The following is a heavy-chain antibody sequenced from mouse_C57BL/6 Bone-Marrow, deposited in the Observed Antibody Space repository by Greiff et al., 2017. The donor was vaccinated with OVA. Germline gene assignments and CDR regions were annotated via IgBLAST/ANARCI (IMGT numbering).Heavy chain of an antibody. D-gene: IGHD1-1*01. CDR2: IYPRDGST. V-gene: IGHV1-85*01. Sequence: QVQLQQSGPELVKPGASVKLSCKASGYTFTSYDINWVKQRPGQGLEWIGWIYPRDGSTKYNEKFKGKATLTVDTSSSTAYMELHSLTSEDSAVYFCARRHYYYGSSSYAMDYWGQGTSVTVSS. CDR3: ARRHYYYGSSSYAMDY. J-gene: IGHJ4*01. CDR1: GYTFTSYD.